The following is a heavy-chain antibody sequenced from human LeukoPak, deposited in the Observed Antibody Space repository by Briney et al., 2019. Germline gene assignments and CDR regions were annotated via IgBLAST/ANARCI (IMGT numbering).Heavy chain of an antibody. V-gene: IGHV1-8*01. J-gene: IGHJ5*02. CDR2: MNPNSGST. CDR3: VRDGEGVAISVNFWFDP. Sequence: ASVKVSCKASGFTFTSYDINWVRQVSGQGPEWMGWMNPNSGSTGYAQKFRGRVTMTRDTSISTAYMELRSLRSEDTAVYYCVRDGEGVAISVNFWFDPWGQGTLVTVSS. CDR1: GFTFTSYD. D-gene: IGHD3-10*01.